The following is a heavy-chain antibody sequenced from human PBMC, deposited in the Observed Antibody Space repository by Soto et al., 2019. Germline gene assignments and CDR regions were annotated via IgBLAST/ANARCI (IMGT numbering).Heavy chain of an antibody. V-gene: IGHV5-51*01. CDR1: GYSFTSYW. Sequence: GESLKISCKGSGYSFTSYWIGWVRQMPGKGLEWMGIIYPGDSDTRYSPSFQGQVTISADKSISTAYLQWSSLKASDTAMYYCARHPGCDYVPYYYCGMDVWGQGTTVTVSS. CDR3: ARHPGCDYVPYYYCGMDV. J-gene: IGHJ6*02. D-gene: IGHD4-17*01. CDR2: IYPGDSDT.